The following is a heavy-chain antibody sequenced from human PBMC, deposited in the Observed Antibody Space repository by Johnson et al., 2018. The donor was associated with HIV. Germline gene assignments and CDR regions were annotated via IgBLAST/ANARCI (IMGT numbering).Heavy chain of an antibody. CDR1: GFTFSDYY. Sequence: VQLVESGGGLIQPGGSLRLSCVASGFTFSDYYMSWIRQAPGKGLEWVSVIYSGGSTYYADSVKGRFTISRDNSKNTLYLQMNSLRAEDTAVYYCARARARVTFDIWGQGTMVTVSS. CDR3: ARARARVTFDI. D-gene: IGHD2-21*01. CDR2: IYSGGST. J-gene: IGHJ3*02. V-gene: IGHV3-53*01.